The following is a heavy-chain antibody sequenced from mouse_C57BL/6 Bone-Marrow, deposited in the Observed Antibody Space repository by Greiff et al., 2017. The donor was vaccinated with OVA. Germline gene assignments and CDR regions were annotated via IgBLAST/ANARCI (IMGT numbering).Heavy chain of an antibody. D-gene: IGHD2-1*01. Sequence: VKLMESGPGLVKPSQSLFLTCSITGFPITSGYYWIWIRQSPGKPLEWMGYITHSGETFYNPSLQSPISITRETSKNQFFLQLNSVTTEDTAMYYCAGDRGGNPSWFAYWGQGTLVTVSA. CDR1: GFPITSGYY. CDR2: ITHSGET. V-gene: IGHV12-3*01. CDR3: AGDRGGNPSWFAY. J-gene: IGHJ3*01.